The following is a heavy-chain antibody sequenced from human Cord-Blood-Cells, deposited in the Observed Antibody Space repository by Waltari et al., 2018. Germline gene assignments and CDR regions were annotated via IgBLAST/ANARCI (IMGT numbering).Heavy chain of an antibody. J-gene: IGHJ4*02. CDR3: ARAVGLNFDY. CDR1: GYTFTGYY. CDR2: INPNSGGT. V-gene: IGHV1-2*02. Sequence: VQLVQSGAEAKKPGASVKVSCKASGYTFTGYYMYWVRQARGQGLEWMGWINPNSGGTNDAQKCQGRVTMTRDTSSSTAYMELSRLRSDDTAVYYCARAVGLNFDYWGQGTLVTVSS. D-gene: IGHD1-26*01.